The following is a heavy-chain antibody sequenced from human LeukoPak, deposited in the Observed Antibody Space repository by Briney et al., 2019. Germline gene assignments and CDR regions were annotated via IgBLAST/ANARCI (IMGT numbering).Heavy chain of an antibody. CDR1: GYSFTNFW. D-gene: IGHD1-14*01. V-gene: IGHV5-10-1*01. J-gene: IGHJ4*02. Sequence: GESLKISCKGSGYSFTNFWIGWVRQMPGKGLEWMGRIDPRDSYTDYSPSFKGHVTISVDKSISTASLQWSSLKASDTAVYYCARQDPSKNPYYFDYWGQGALVTVSA. CDR3: ARQDPSKNPYYFDY. CDR2: IDPRDSYT.